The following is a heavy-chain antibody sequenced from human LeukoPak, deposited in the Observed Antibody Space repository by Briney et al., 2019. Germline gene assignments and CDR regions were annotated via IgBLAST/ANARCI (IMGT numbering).Heavy chain of an antibody. CDR3: ARMHRYGRC. Sequence: AGGSLRLSCAASGFDFSSFSMSWVRQAPGKGLEWVANLKEDRTEEEYLDSVEGRFTIFRDNAKNSLDLQMNSLRAEDTAVYYCARMHRYGRCWGQGIRVTVSS. CDR1: GFDFSSFS. J-gene: IGHJ4*02. V-gene: IGHV3-7*01. CDR2: LKEDRTEE. D-gene: IGHD5-18*01.